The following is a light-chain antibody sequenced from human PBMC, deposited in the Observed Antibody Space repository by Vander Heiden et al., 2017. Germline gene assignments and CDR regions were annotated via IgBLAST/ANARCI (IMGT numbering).Light chain of an antibody. CDR2: AAS. CDR1: QYIGKY. J-gene: IGKJ2*01. V-gene: IGKV1-33*01. CDR3: QQHESLPT. Sequence: DIHMTQSPAFLSASVGDRVTITCQASQYIGKYLSWYQQKPGKAPNLLIYAASSLEVGVPSRFSASGSGTEFILTINSLQPEDIALYYCQQHESLPTFGQGTKVEIK.